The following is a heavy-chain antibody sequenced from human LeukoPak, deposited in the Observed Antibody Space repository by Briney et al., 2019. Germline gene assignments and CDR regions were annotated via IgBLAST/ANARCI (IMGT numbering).Heavy chain of an antibody. CDR1: GGSINNDY. CDR2: IYHSGST. D-gene: IGHD2-15*01. V-gene: IGHV4-38-2*02. CDR3: ARRGSGLVVAATPWFDP. J-gene: IGHJ5*02. Sequence: SETLSLTCIVSGGSINNDYWSWIRQPPGKGLEWIGSIYHSGSTYYNPSLKSRVTISVDTSKNQFSLKLSSVTAADTAVYYCARRGSGLVVAATPWFDPWGQGTLVTVSS.